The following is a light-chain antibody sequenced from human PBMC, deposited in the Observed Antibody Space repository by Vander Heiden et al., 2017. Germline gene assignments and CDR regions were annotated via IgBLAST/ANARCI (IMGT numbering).Light chain of an antibody. CDR2: AAS. V-gene: IGKV1-12*01. Sequence: DIQMTQSQSSVAASVGDRVTITCRASQDISTWLAWYQQKPGKAPNLLIYAASSLQSGVPSRFSGSGSGTDFTLTISSLQPEDFASYYCQQANSFPYTFGQGTKLEIK. CDR1: QDISTW. J-gene: IGKJ2*01. CDR3: QQANSFPYT.